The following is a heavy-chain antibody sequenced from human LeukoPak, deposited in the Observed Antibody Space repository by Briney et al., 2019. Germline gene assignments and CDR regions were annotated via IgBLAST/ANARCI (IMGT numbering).Heavy chain of an antibody. Sequence: GESLKISCKASGYTFTSYGISWVRQAPGQGLEWMGWISAYNGNTNYAQKLQGRVTMTTDTSTSTAYMELRSLRSDDTAVYYCARDFLSSSTHYSFDYWGQGTLVTVSS. J-gene: IGHJ4*02. CDR1: GYTFTSYG. CDR2: ISAYNGNT. D-gene: IGHD6-13*01. V-gene: IGHV1-18*01. CDR3: ARDFLSSSTHYSFDY.